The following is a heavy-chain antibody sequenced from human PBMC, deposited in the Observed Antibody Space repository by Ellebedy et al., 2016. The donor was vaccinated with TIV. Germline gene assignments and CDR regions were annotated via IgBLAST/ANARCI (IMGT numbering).Heavy chain of an antibody. V-gene: IGHV3-23*01. CDR2: ISGSGGST. D-gene: IGHD6-19*01. CDR3: AKGRTGYSSGWYSLYYYYYGMDV. CDR1: GFTFSSYA. J-gene: IGHJ6*02. Sequence: GESLKISCAASGFTFSSYAMSWVRQAPGKGLEWVSAISGSGGSTYYADSVKGRFTISRDNSKNTLYLQMNSLRAEDTAVYYCAKGRTGYSSGWYSLYYYYYGMDVWGQGTTVTVSS.